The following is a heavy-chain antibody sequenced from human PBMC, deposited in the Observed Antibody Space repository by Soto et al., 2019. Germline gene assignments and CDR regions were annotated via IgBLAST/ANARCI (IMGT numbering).Heavy chain of an antibody. D-gene: IGHD3-3*01. CDR3: AREYGYYDFWSGYYNGLFAP. V-gene: IGHV3-53*01. J-gene: IGHJ5*02. Sequence: GKGLEWVSVIYSGGSTYYADSVKGRFTISRDNSKNTLYLQMNSLRAEDTAVYYCAREYGYYDFWSGYYNGLFAPLVQGTLVPV. CDR2: IYSGGST.